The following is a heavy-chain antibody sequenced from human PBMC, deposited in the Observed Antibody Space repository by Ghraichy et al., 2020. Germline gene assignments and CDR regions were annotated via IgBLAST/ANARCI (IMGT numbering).Heavy chain of an antibody. D-gene: IGHD3-22*01. V-gene: IGHV3-33*01. CDR3: AGGPDYYDSSGSDY. CDR2: IWYDGSNK. CDR1: GFTFSSYG. Sequence: GGSLRLSCAASGFTFSSYGMHWVRQAPGKGLEWVAVIWYDGSNKYYADSVKGRFTISRDNSKNTLYLQMNSLRAEDTAVYYCAGGPDYYDSSGSDYWGQGTLVTVSS. J-gene: IGHJ4*02.